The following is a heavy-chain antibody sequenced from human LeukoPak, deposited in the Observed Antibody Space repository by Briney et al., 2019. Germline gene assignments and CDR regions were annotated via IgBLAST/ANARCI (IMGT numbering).Heavy chain of an antibody. CDR1: GYTFTSYA. CDR3: ARSVYYDSSGRYGMDV. CDR2: ISAGNGNT. D-gene: IGHD3-22*01. J-gene: IGHJ6*02. Sequence: ASVKVSCKASGYTFTSYAMHWVRQAPGQRLEWMGWISAGNGNTKYSQKFQGRVTITRDTSASTAYMELSSLRSEDTAVYYCARSVYYDSSGRYGMDVWGQGTTVTVSS. V-gene: IGHV1-3*01.